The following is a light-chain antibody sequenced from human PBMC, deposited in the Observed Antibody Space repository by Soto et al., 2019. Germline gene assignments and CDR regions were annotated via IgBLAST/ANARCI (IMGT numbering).Light chain of an antibody. J-gene: IGKJ1*01. V-gene: IGKV2-30*01. CDR3: MQGTHWPLT. CDR1: QSLVYSDGNTY. CDR2: KVS. Sequence: VVMTQSPLSLPVTLGQPASISCRTSQSLVYSDGNTYLNWFQQRPGQSPRRLISKVSNRDSGVPDRFSGSGSGTDFTLKISRVEAEDVGVYYCMQGTHWPLTFGQGTKVEIK.